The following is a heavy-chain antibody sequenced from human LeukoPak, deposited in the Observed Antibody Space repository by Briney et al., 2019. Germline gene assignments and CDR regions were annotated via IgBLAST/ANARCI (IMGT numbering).Heavy chain of an antibody. Sequence: GASVKVSCKASGYTFTSYDINWVRQATGQGLEWMGWMNPNSGNTGYAQKFQGRVTMTKDTSTDTAYMELSSLRSEDTAVYYCATLYPGVDYWGQGTLVTVSS. CDR2: MNPNSGNT. D-gene: IGHD3-10*01. V-gene: IGHV1-8*01. J-gene: IGHJ4*02. CDR1: GYTFTSYD. CDR3: ATLYPGVDY.